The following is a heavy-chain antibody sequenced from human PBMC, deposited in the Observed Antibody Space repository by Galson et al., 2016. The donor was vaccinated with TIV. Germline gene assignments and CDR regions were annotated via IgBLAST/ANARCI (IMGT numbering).Heavy chain of an antibody. Sequence: SLRLSCAASGFTFSSYSMTWVRQAPGKGLEWVSYISDSSDTIYYGDSVKGRFTISRDNAKNSVYLQMNNLRTEDTGVYYCARDKERSGWYFWFDPWGRGTLVTVSA. D-gene: IGHD6-19*01. CDR1: GFTFSSYS. V-gene: IGHV3-48*04. J-gene: IGHJ5*02. CDR3: ARDKERSGWYFWFDP. CDR2: ISDSSDTI.